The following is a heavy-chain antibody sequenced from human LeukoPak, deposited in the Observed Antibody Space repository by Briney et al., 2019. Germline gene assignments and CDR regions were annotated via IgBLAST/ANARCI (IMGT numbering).Heavy chain of an antibody. D-gene: IGHD1-7*01. CDR3: ARSNNGNYEENWFDP. CDR1: GYTFTSYY. CDR2: INPSGGST. Sequence: ASVKVSFKASGYTFTSYYMHWVRQPPGQGLEWMGIINPSGGSTSYAQKFQGTVTMNSDTSTSKVYMELSSLRSEDTAVYYCARSNNGNYEENWFDPWGQGTLVTVSS. V-gene: IGHV1-46*03. J-gene: IGHJ5*02.